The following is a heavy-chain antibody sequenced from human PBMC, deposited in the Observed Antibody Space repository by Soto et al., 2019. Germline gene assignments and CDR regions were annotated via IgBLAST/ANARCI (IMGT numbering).Heavy chain of an antibody. Sequence: QVQLQESGPGLVKPSETLSLTCTVSGGSISGYYWSWIRQPPGKGLEWIGYIYYSGSTNYNPSLKSRVTIAIDTSKNQFSLELSSVTAADTAVYYCARTYYDFWSGYWRWFDPWGQGTLVTVSS. V-gene: IGHV4-59*01. D-gene: IGHD3-3*01. CDR1: GGSISGYY. CDR2: IYYSGST. CDR3: ARTYYDFWSGYWRWFDP. J-gene: IGHJ5*02.